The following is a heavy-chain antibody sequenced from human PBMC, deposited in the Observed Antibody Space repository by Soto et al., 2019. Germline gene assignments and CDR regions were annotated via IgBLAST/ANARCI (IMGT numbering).Heavy chain of an antibody. D-gene: IGHD3-10*01. CDR3: ARDLSQSYYYGSEYFDY. V-gene: IGHV1-3*01. Sequence: GASVKVSCKASGYTFTSYAMHWVRQAPGQRLEWMGWINAGNGNTKYSQKFQGRVTITRDTSASTAYMELSSLRSEETAVYYCARDLSQSYYYGSEYFDYWGQGTLVTVSS. CDR2: INAGNGNT. CDR1: GYTFTSYA. J-gene: IGHJ4*02.